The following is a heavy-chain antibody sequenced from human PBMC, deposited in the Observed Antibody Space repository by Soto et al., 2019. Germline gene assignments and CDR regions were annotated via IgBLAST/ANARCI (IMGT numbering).Heavy chain of an antibody. D-gene: IGHD1-26*01. CDR3: ARREIQGPIDY. Sequence: QVQLQESGPGLVKPSDTLSLTCAVSGYSISSSNWWGWIRQPPGKGLEWIGYIYYSGTTYYNPSLKRRVTMSVDPSKNQFSLRLTSVPAVDTAVYYCARREIQGPIDYWGQGTLVTVSS. CDR2: IYYSGTT. J-gene: IGHJ4*02. V-gene: IGHV4-28*01. CDR1: GYSISSSNW.